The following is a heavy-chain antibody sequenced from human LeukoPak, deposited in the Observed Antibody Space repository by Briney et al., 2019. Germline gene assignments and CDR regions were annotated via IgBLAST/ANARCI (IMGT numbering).Heavy chain of an antibody. D-gene: IGHD5-12*01. V-gene: IGHV3-11*01. CDR1: GFTFSDYY. CDR2: ISSSGSTI. Sequence: PGGSLRLSCAASGFTFSDYYMSWIRQAPGKGLEWVSYISSSGSTIYYADSVEGRFTISRDNAKNSLYLQMNSLRAEDTAVYYCASPRGATSDYYYYGMDVWGQGTTVTVSS. J-gene: IGHJ6*02. CDR3: ASPRGATSDYYYYGMDV.